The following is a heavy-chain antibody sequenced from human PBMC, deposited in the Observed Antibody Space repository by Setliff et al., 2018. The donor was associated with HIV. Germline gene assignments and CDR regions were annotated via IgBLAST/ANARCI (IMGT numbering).Heavy chain of an antibody. D-gene: IGHD2-15*01. V-gene: IGHV4-30-2*02. CDR1: GGSMRSSGYS. CDR2: IYYNGNA. Sequence: PSETLSLTCAVSGGSMRSSGYSWTWIRQAPGRGLEWVGYIYYNGNAYYNPSLKSRVTISVDTSKNQFSLKLSSVTAADTAVYYCAKAQTRIRGSFQHWGQGTLVTVSS. J-gene: IGHJ1*01. CDR3: AKAQTRIRGSFQH.